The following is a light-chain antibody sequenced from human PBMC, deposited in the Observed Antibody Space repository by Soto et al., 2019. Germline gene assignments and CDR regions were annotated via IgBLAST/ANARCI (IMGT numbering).Light chain of an antibody. CDR2: GAS. Sequence: EIVMTQSPATLSVSPGERVTLSCRASQSVDSYLAWYQHKPGQPPRLHIYGASTRATGIPARFSGSGSGTDFTLTISSLQSEDFAVYFCQQCSDWPLFTFGQGTRLEIK. V-gene: IGKV3-15*01. CDR1: QSVDSY. CDR3: QQCSDWPLFT. J-gene: IGKJ5*01.